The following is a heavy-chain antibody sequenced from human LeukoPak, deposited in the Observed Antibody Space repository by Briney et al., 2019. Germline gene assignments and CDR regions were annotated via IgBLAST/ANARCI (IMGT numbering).Heavy chain of an antibody. J-gene: IGHJ4*02. CDR2: IYHSGIT. CDR3: ARGITIFGVATIYYFDY. D-gene: IGHD3-3*01. Sequence: SETLSLTCAVSGYSISRGYYWGWIRQPPGKGLEWMGNIYHSGITSYNPSLKSRVTISVDTSKNQLSLKLTSVTAADTAVYYCARGITIFGVATIYYFDYWGQGSLVTVSS. V-gene: IGHV4-38-2*01. CDR1: GYSISRGYY.